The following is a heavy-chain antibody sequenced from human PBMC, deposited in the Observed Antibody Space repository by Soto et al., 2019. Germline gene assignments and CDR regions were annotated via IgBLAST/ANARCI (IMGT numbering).Heavy chain of an antibody. Sequence: SSETLSLTCTVSGVSISRYYWSWIRQPPGKGLEWIGYMYNTGSTVYNPSFKSRVTISVDTSKNQFSLKLNSVTAADTAVYYCARDLWGYCGTDCYPLDVWGQGTTVTVSS. J-gene: IGHJ6*02. V-gene: IGHV4-59*01. CDR1: GVSISRYY. CDR2: MYNTGST. CDR3: ARDLWGYCGTDCYPLDV. D-gene: IGHD2-21*02.